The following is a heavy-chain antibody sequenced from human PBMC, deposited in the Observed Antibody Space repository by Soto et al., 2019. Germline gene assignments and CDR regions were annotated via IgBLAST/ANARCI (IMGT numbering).Heavy chain of an antibody. V-gene: IGHV1-2*02. Sequence: QVQLVQSGAEVKKPGASVKVSCKASGYTFTGYYMHWVRQAPGQGLEWMGWINPNSGGTNYAQKFQGRVTMTRDTSISTAYMELRSLRSDDTAVYYCARVPQPPEQQEGFYYGMDVWGQGTTVTVSS. D-gene: IGHD6-13*01. CDR3: ARVPQPPEQQEGFYYGMDV. CDR2: INPNSGGT. J-gene: IGHJ6*02. CDR1: GYTFTGYY.